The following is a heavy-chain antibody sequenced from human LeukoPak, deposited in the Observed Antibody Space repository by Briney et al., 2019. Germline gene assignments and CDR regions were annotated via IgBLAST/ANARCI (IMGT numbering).Heavy chain of an antibody. CDR2: IIPILGIA. J-gene: IGHJ4*02. Sequence: SVKVSCKACGGTFSSYAISWVRQAPGQGLEWMGRIIPILGIANYAQKFQGRVTITADKSTSTAYMELSSLRSEDTAVYYCARSGYCSGGSCYYRHFDYWGQGTLVTVSS. D-gene: IGHD2-15*01. CDR3: ARSGYCSGGSCYYRHFDY. CDR1: GGTFSSYA. V-gene: IGHV1-69*04.